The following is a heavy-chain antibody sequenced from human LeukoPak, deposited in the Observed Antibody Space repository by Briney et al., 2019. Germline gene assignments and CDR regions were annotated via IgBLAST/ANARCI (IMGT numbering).Heavy chain of an antibody. D-gene: IGHD1-1*01. CDR1: GFTFSSYA. Sequence: PGGSLRLSCAASGFTFSSYAMSWVRQAPGKGLEWVSAISGSGGSTYYADSVKGWFTISRDNSKNTLYLQMNSLRAEDTAVYYCAKDRQPRNGGFDYWGQGTLVTVSS. V-gene: IGHV3-23*01. CDR3: AKDRQPRNGGFDY. CDR2: ISGSGGST. J-gene: IGHJ4*02.